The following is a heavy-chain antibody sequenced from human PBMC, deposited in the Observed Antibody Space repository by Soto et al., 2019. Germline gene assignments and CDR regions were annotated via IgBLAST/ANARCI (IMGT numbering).Heavy chain of an antibody. V-gene: IGHV4-34*01. CDR3: ASIYCSGGSCYSEWNWFDP. J-gene: IGHJ5*02. CDR1: GGSFSGYY. CDR2: INHSGST. D-gene: IGHD2-15*01. Sequence: KTSETLSLTCAVYGGSFSGYYWSWIRQAPGKGLEWIGEINHSGSTNYNPSLKSRVTISVDTSKNQFSLKLSSVTAADTAVYYCASIYCSGGSCYSEWNWFDPWGQGTLVTVSS.